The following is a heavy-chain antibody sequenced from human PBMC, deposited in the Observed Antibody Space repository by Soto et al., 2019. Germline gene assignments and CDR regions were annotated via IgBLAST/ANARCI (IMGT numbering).Heavy chain of an antibody. CDR3: AREASAVISLDY. J-gene: IGHJ4*02. V-gene: IGHV1-2*02. CDR1: GYTFTAYS. D-gene: IGHD6-19*01. Sequence: ASVKVSCKASGYTFTAYSMHWVRQAPGQGLEWVGWFNPNSGDTIYAQKFQGRVTLTRDTSIGTAYMELYSLTSDDTAVYYCAREASAVISLDYWGKGTPVTVSS. CDR2: FNPNSGDT.